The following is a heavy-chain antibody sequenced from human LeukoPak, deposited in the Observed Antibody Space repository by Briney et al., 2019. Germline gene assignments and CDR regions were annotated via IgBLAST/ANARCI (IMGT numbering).Heavy chain of an antibody. D-gene: IGHD2-2*01. CDR2: IYLSGST. Sequence: SETLSLTCTVSGGSMSGRSDYWVWIRQPPGKPLEWIGSIYLSGSTHHSPSLKSRLTISVDTPKKQFSLRLTSVTAEDTAVYYCARVSDEYCSSTSCSGNWFDPWGQGTLVTVSS. V-gene: IGHV4-39*01. CDR1: GGSMSGRSDY. J-gene: IGHJ5*02. CDR3: ARVSDEYCSSTSCSGNWFDP.